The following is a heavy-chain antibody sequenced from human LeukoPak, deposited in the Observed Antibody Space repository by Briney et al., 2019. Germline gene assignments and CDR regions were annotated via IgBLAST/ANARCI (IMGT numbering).Heavy chain of an antibody. V-gene: IGHV3-21*01. CDR2: ISSSSYYI. J-gene: IGHJ3*01. Sequence: PAGSLRLSCAASGFTFSNYNMNWVRQAPGKGLEWVSSISSSSYYIYYADSVKGRFSISRDNAKKSLYLQMNSLRVEDTAVYHCARDTSPEGFDFWGQGTMVTVSS. D-gene: IGHD1-14*01. CDR1: GFTFSNYN. CDR3: ARDTSPEGFDF.